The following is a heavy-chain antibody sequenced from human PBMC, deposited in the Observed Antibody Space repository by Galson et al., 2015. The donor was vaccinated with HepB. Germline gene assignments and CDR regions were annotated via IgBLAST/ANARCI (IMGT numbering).Heavy chain of an antibody. CDR2: MNPNSGNT. J-gene: IGHJ4*02. Sequence: SVKVSCKASGYTFTSYDINWVRQATGQGLEWMGWMNPNSGNTGYAQKFQGRVTMTRNTSISTAYMELSSLRSEDTAVYYCARGSLLWFGELLVFDYWGQGTLVTVSS. CDR1: GYTFTSYD. V-gene: IGHV1-8*01. CDR3: ARGSLLWFGELLVFDY. D-gene: IGHD3-10*01.